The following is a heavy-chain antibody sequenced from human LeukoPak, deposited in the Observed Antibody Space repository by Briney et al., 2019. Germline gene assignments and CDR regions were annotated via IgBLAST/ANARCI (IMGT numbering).Heavy chain of an antibody. V-gene: IGHV1-69*13. D-gene: IGHD2-2*01. CDR3: ARDRLEGYCSSTSCYATEDAFDI. Sequence: SVKVSCKTSGFTFTHFYIHWVRQAPGQGLEWMGGIIPIFGTANYAQKFQGRVTITADESTSTAYMELSSLRSEDTAVYYCARDRLEGYCSSTSCYATEDAFDIWGQGTMVTVSS. CDR2: IIPIFGTA. CDR1: GFTFTHFY. J-gene: IGHJ3*02.